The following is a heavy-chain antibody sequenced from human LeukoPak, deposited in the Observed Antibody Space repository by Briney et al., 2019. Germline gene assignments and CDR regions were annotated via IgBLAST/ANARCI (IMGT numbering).Heavy chain of an antibody. V-gene: IGHV4-34*01. D-gene: IGHD3-10*01. Sequence: SGTLSLTCAVYGGSFSGYYWSWIRQPPGKGLEWIGEINHSGSTNYNPSLKSRVTISVDTSKNQFSLKLSSVTAADTAVYYCARQKKTYYYGSGSYYPGYWGQGTLVTVSS. CDR3: ARQKKTYYYGSGSYYPGY. CDR1: GGSFSGYY. CDR2: INHSGST. J-gene: IGHJ4*02.